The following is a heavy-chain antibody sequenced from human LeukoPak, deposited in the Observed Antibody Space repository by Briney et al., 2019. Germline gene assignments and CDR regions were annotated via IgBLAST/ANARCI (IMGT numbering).Heavy chain of an antibody. D-gene: IGHD3-3*01. V-gene: IGHV3-48*03. CDR1: GFTFSSYE. CDR3: ARDGIFVFDSRFLEWLPQNYHYGMDV. CDR2: ISSSGSTI. J-gene: IGHJ6*02. Sequence: GGSLRLSCAASGFTFSSYEMNWVRQAPGKGPEWVSYISSSGSTIYYADSVKGRFTISRDNAKNSLYLQMNSLRAEDTAVYYCARDGIFVFDSRFLEWLPQNYHYGMDVWGQGTTVTVSS.